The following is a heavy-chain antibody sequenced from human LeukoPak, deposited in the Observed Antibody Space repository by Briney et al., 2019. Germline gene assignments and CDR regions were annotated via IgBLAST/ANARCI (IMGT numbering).Heavy chain of an antibody. CDR3: AREKMDIVATIRRSSDFYYYYYMDV. V-gene: IGHV3-66*01. J-gene: IGHJ6*03. D-gene: IGHD5-12*01. CDR2: IYSGCST. CDR1: GFTVSSNY. Sequence: GGSLSLSCAASGFTVSSNYMSWVRQAPGKGLEWVSVIYSGCSTYYADSVKGRFTISRDNCKNTLYLQMNSLRAEDTAVYYCAREKMDIVATIRRSSDFYYYYYMDVWGKGTTVTVSS.